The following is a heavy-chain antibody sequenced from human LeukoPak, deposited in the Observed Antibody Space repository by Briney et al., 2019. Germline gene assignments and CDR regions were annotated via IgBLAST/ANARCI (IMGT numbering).Heavy chain of an antibody. CDR2: ISSNGGST. CDR1: GITFSNYA. CDR3: AREGSGYESPLDP. D-gene: IGHD3-22*01. V-gene: IGHV3-64*01. J-gene: IGHJ5*02. Sequence: GGSLRLSCAASGITFSNYAMHWVRQAPGKGLQHVSAISSNGGSTYYANSVKGRFTISRDNSKNTLYLQMGSLRAEDMAVYYCAREGSGYESPLDPWGQGTLVTVSS.